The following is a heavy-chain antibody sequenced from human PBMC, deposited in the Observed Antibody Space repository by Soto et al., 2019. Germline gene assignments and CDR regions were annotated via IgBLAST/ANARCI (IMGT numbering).Heavy chain of an antibody. J-gene: IGHJ3*02. D-gene: IGHD3-10*01. CDR1: GGSISSGDYY. V-gene: IGHV4-30-4*01. Sequence: PSETLSLTCTVSGGSISSGDYYWSWIRQPPXKGLEWIGYIYYSGSTYYNPSLKSRVTISVDTSKNQFSLKLSSVTAADTAVYYCARASSAQWFGELLNDDFGSWGQGTMVSVSS. CDR2: IYYSGST. CDR3: ARASSAQWFGELLNDDFGS.